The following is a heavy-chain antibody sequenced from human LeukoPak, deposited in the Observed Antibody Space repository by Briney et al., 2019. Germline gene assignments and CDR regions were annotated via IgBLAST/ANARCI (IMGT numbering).Heavy chain of an antibody. CDR1: GYTFTTYG. J-gene: IGHJ4*02. D-gene: IGHD5-18*01. Sequence: ASVKVSCKASGYTFTTYGISWVRQAPGQGLEWMGWISTYNGDTNYAQKLQGRVTMTADTSTSTAYMELSSLRSEDTAVYYCARAPLDTATGHDYWGQGTLVTVSS. CDR3: ARAPLDTATGHDY. CDR2: ISTYNGDT. V-gene: IGHV1-18*01.